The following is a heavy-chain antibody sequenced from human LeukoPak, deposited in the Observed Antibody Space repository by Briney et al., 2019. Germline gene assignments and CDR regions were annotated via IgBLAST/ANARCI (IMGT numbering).Heavy chain of an antibody. CDR1: GFTFSSYW. Sequence: GGSLRLSCAASGFTFSSYWMHWVRQVPGKGLVWVSRINSDGSSTSYADSVKGRFTISRDNAKNTLYVQMNSLRGDDTALYYCARGVDSAIDWWGQGTLVTVSS. CDR3: ARGVDSAIDW. J-gene: IGHJ4*02. D-gene: IGHD3-9*01. V-gene: IGHV3-74*01. CDR2: INSDGSST.